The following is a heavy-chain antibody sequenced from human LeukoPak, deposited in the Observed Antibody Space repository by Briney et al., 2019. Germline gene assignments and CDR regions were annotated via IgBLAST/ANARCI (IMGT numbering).Heavy chain of an antibody. V-gene: IGHV4-30-4*08. CDR3: ARGLVWLRFLEWLSGYYYMDV. Sequence: TLSLTCPVPGGSLSSGDYYWSWIRPPRGGGLGWIGYIYYSGHTYYNRSLKCRVAISVDTSKNQFSLKLSSVTAADTAVYDCARGLVWLRFLEWLSGYYYMDVWGKGTTVTVSS. J-gene: IGHJ6*03. CDR2: IYYSGHT. D-gene: IGHD3-3*01. CDR1: GGSLSSGDYY.